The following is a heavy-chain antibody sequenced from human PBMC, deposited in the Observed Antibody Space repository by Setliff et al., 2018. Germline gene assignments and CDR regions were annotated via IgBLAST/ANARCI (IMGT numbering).Heavy chain of an antibody. CDR1: GYTFTTYA. J-gene: IGHJ4*02. V-gene: IGHV7-4-1*02. D-gene: IGHD3-22*01. Sequence: GASVKVSCKASGYTFTTYAMTWMRQAPGQGLEWMGWINTNTGNPVYAQGFTGRFVFSLDTSVSTAYLQISSLKAEDNAIYYCARDTGVRGHEISGYYGGGFAYWGQGTPVTVSS. CDR2: INTNTGNP. CDR3: ARDTGVRGHEISGYYGGGFAY.